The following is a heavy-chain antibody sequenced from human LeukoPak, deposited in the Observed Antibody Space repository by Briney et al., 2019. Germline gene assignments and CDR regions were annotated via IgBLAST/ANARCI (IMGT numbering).Heavy chain of an antibody. D-gene: IGHD3-10*01. CDR3: TRGGSGSSLRIWFDP. J-gene: IGHJ5*02. V-gene: IGHV4-38-2*01. CDR1: GYSISSDYY. Sequence: SETLSLTCAVSGYSISSDYYWGWIRQPPGKGLEWIGSFYHSGNTYYNPSLKSRVTISVDTPKNQFSLELISVTAADTAVYYCTRGGSGSSLRIWFDPWGQGTLVTVSS. CDR2: FYHSGNT.